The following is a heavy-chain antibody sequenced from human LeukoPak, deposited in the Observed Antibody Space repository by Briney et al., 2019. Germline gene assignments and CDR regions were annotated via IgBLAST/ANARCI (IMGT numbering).Heavy chain of an antibody. J-gene: IGHJ3*02. CDR1: GGSISSGDYS. V-gene: IGHV4-30-4*07. CDR2: MYYSGST. CDR3: ARGLDTNDWSDAFDI. D-gene: IGHD2-21*01. Sequence: SSETLSLTCAVSGGSISSGDYSWSWIRQPPGKGLEWIGYMYYSGSTYSNLSLKSRVTISVDTSKNPFSLKLSSVTAADTAVYYCARGLDTNDWSDAFDIWGQGTMVTVSS.